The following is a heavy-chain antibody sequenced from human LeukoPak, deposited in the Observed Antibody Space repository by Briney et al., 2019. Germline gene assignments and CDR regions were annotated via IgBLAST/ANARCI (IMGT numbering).Heavy chain of an antibody. CDR1: VHTFTTYR. Sequence: ASVTLSFSATVHTFTTYRISWLRQAPGQGLQRLGWISLYSGNTMSAQNMQDRLAITTDRSTNTSYMELRSLRSDDTAMYYCATTITVGGVGREYFDFWGPGTLVTVSS. D-gene: IGHD6-19*01. V-gene: IGHV1-18*01. CDR2: ISLYSGNT. CDR3: ATTITVGGVGREYFDF. J-gene: IGHJ4*02.